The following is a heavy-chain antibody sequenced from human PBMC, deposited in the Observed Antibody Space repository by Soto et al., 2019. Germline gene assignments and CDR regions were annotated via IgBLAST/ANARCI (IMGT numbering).Heavy chain of an antibody. CDR1: GFTFSSYG. J-gene: IGHJ4*02. CDR2: ISYDGSNK. V-gene: IGHV3-30*18. Sequence: PGGSLRLSCAASGFTFSSYGMHWVRQAPGKGLEWVAVISYDGSNKYYADSVKGRFTISRDNSKNTLYLQMNSLRAEDTAVYYCAKDDYYDSSALDYWGQGTLVPVSS. D-gene: IGHD3-22*01. CDR3: AKDDYYDSSALDY.